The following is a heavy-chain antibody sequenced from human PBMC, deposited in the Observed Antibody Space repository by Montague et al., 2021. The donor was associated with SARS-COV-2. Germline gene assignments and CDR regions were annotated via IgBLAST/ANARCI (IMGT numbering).Heavy chain of an antibody. J-gene: IGHJ5*02. D-gene: IGHD1-20*01. CDR1: GGSISSYY. Sequence: SETLSLTRSVSGGSISSYYWSWIRQSPGKGLEWIGYIFHSGIIDXNPSLKSRVTISVDMSKNQFSLQLNSVTAADSAVYYCARTEYNWNDWFDPWGQGTLVTVSS. CDR2: IFHSGII. CDR3: ARTEYNWNDWFDP. V-gene: IGHV4-59*13.